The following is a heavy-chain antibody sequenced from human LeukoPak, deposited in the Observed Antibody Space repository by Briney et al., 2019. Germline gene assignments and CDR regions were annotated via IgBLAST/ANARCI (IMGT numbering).Heavy chain of an antibody. D-gene: IGHD6-13*01. CDR3: ARGRRYSSYEYFQH. V-gene: IGHV3-11*04. Sequence: GGSLRLSCAASGFTFSDYYMSWIRQAPGKGLEWVSYISSSGSTIYYADSVKGRFTISRDNAKNSLYLQMNSLRAEDTAVYYCARGRRYSSYEYFQHWGQGTLVTVSS. J-gene: IGHJ1*01. CDR2: ISSSGSTI. CDR1: GFTFSDYY.